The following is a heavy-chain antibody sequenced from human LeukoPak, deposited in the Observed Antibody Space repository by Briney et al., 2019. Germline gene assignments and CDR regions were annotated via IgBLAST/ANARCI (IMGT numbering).Heavy chain of an antibody. V-gene: IGHV3-21*01. CDR3: VRIPNGANFPNWFDP. CDR1: GFILSNYN. D-gene: IGHD4/OR15-4a*01. CDR2: ISGNSNNI. Sequence: PGGSLRLSCAASGFILSNYNMNWVRRAPGKGLEWVSSISGNSNNINYADSVKGRFTISRDNPKNSLYLQMYSLRAEDTAMYYCVRIPNGANFPNWFDPWGQGTLVTVSS. J-gene: IGHJ5*02.